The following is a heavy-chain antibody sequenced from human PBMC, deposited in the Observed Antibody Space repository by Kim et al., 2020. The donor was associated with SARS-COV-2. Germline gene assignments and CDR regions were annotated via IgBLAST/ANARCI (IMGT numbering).Heavy chain of an antibody. D-gene: IGHD1-1*01. Sequence: GGSLRLSCAASGFTFSNYAMHWVRQAPGKGLEWVAVISYDGSNKYYADSVKGRFTISRDNSKNTLYLQMNSLRPEDTAVYYCARDSVSTRTFDYWGQGTLVTVSS. CDR2: ISYDGSNK. CDR1: GFTFSNYA. V-gene: IGHV3-30*04. J-gene: IGHJ4*02. CDR3: ARDSVSTRTFDY.